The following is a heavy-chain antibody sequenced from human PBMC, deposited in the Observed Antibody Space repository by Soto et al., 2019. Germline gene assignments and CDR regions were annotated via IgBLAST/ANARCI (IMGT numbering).Heavy chain of an antibody. V-gene: IGHV5-51*01. J-gene: IGHJ4*02. Sequence: EVQLVQSGAELKKPGESLKISCKGSGYSFSIYWIGWVRQMPGKGLEWMGVIYPGDSDTRYSPSFQGQVTISADKSISTVYLQWSGLKASDTAMYYCARQDGDGLFYFDYWGQGTLVTVSS. D-gene: IGHD4-17*01. CDR1: GYSFSIYW. CDR3: ARQDGDGLFYFDY. CDR2: IYPGDSDT.